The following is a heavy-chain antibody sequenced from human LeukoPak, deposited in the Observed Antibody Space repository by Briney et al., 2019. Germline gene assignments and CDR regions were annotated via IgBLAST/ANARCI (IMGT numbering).Heavy chain of an antibody. CDR3: ARGGRAAAVPKTYYYGMDV. V-gene: IGHV4-34*01. Sequence: SETLSLTCAVYGGSFSGYYWSWIRQPPGKGLEWIGEINHSGSTNYNPSLKSRVTISVDTSKNQFSPKLSSVTAADTAVYYCARGGRAAAVPKTYYYGMDVWGQGTTVTVSS. D-gene: IGHD6-13*01. CDR2: INHSGST. J-gene: IGHJ6*02. CDR1: GGSFSGYY.